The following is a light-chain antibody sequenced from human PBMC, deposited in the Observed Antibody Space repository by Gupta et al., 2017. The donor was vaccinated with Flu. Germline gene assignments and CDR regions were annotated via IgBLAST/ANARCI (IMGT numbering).Light chain of an antibody. CDR2: DDS. CDR3: QVWDSSSDHVA. Sequence: SYVLTQPPSVSVAPGQTARITCGGRNIGSKSVHWYQQKPGQAPGLVVNDDSDRPSGIPERFSGSNPGNTATLTATLTISRVEVGDEADYYCQVWDSSSDHVAFGGGTKLTVL. V-gene: IGLV3-21*02. J-gene: IGLJ2*01. CDR1: NIGSKS.